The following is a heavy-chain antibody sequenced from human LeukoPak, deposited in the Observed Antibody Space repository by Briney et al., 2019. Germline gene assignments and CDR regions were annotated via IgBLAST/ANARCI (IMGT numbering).Heavy chain of an antibody. CDR1: GGTFSSYA. CDR2: IIPIFGTA. CDR3: ASSTVVIPAFDY. J-gene: IGHJ4*02. D-gene: IGHD4-23*01. V-gene: IGHV1-69*05. Sequence: SVKVSCKASGGTFSSYAISWVRQAPGQGLEWMGGIIPIFGTANYAQKFQGRVTITTDESTSTAYMELSSLRSEDTAVYYCASSTVVIPAFDYWGQGTLVTVSS.